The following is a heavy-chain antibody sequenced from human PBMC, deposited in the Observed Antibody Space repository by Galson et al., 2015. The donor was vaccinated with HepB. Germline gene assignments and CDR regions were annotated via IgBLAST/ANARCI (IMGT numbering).Heavy chain of an antibody. Sequence: SETLSLTCTVSGDSISNGYYWAWIRQPPGKGLEYIGSIFHGGNTYYNPSLKSRVTISVDTSKNQFSLNVNSVTAADTAMYYCARDPISWPFDYWGQGILVTVSS. CDR2: IFHGGNT. V-gene: IGHV4-38-2*02. D-gene: IGHD6-13*01. CDR3: ARDPISWPFDY. CDR1: GDSISNGYY. J-gene: IGHJ4*02.